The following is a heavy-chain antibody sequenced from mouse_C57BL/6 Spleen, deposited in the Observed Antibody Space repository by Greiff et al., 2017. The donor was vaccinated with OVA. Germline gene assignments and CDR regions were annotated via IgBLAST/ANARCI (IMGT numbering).Heavy chain of an antibody. CDR3: ARHLITTFAY. CDR2: ISSGGSYT. J-gene: IGHJ3*01. V-gene: IGHV5-6*01. Sequence: EVKLVESGGDLVKPGGSLKLSCAASGFTFSSYGMSWVRQTPDKRLEWVATISSGGSYTYYPDSVKGRFTISRDNAKNTLYLQMSSLKSEDTAMYYCARHLITTFAYWGQGTLVTVSA. D-gene: IGHD1-1*01. CDR1: GFTFSSYG.